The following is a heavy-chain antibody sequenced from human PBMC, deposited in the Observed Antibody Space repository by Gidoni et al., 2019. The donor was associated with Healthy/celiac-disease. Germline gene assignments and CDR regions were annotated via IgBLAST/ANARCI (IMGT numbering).Heavy chain of an antibody. CDR3: ARGSDYYDSSGYPTYFDY. Sequence: QVQLQQWGAGLLKPSETLSLTCAAYGGSFSGYYWSWIRQPPGKGLEWIGEINHSGSTNYNPSLKSRVTISVDTSKNQFSLKLSSVTAADTAVYYCARGSDYYDSSGYPTYFDYWGQGTLVTVSS. CDR2: INHSGST. CDR1: GGSFSGYY. D-gene: IGHD3-22*01. J-gene: IGHJ4*02. V-gene: IGHV4-34*01.